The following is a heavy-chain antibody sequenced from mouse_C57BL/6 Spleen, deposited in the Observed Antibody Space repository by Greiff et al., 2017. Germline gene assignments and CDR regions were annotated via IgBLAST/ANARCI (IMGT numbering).Heavy chain of an antibody. V-gene: IGHV1-76*01. CDR3: ARENDLAGFAY. CDR2: IYPGSGNP. Sequence: QVQLQQSGAELVRPGASVKLSCKASGYTFTDYYINWVKQRPGQGLEWIARIYPGSGNPYYNEKFKGKATLTADTSSSTAYMQLSSLTSEDSAVYFGARENDLAGFAYWGQGTLVTVSA. CDR1: GYTFTDYY. D-gene: IGHD2-12*01. J-gene: IGHJ3*01.